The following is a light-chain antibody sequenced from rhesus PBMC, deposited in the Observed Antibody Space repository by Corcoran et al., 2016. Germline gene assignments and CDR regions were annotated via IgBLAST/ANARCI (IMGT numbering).Light chain of an antibody. CDR1: QGISSY. J-gene: IGKJ4*01. CDR3: LQHNSYPLT. Sequence: DIQMTQSPSSLSASVGDTVTITCRASQGISSYLNWFQQKPGKAPKLLIYYATSLESGVPSRFSVSGSGTDFTLTISSLQPEDFAAYYCLQHNSYPLTFGGGTKVEIK. V-gene: IGKV1-28*03. CDR2: YAT.